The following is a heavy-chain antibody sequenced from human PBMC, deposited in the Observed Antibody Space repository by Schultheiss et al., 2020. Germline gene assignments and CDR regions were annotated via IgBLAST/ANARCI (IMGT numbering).Heavy chain of an antibody. J-gene: IGHJ6*02. D-gene: IGHD6-6*01. CDR3: ARDGPSIAAIYGMDV. CDR1: GFTFSSYS. V-gene: IGHV3-21*01. CDR2: ISSSSSYI. Sequence: GGSLRLSCAASGFTFSSYSINWVRQAPGKGLEWVSSISSSSSYIYYADSVKGRFTISRDNAKNSLYLQMNSLRAEDTAVYYCARDGPSIAAIYGMDVWGQGTTVTVSS.